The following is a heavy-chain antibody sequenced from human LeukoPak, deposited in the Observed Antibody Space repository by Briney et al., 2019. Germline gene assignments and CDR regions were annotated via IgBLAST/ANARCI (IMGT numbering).Heavy chain of an antibody. CDR3: AKEGYYSSGTYLDY. CDR2: ISKDGTDK. V-gene: IGHV3-30*18. Sequence: GGSLRLSCAASGFTFSSYAMHWVRQAPGKGLQWVAVISKDGTDKYYADSVKGRFTISRDSSKNTLYLQMNSLRTDDTAVYYCAKEGYYSSGTYLDYWGQGTLVTVTS. D-gene: IGHD3-10*01. CDR1: GFTFSSYA. J-gene: IGHJ4*02.